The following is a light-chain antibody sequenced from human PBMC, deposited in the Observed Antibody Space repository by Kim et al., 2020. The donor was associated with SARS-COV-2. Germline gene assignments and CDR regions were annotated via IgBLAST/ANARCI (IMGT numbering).Light chain of an antibody. CDR3: QQYQIYPWT. J-gene: IGKJ1*01. CDR1: QSLSRR. V-gene: IGKV1-5*03. Sequence: ASVRDRVTITGRASQSLSRRLAWYQQKPGKPPKLLIHKTSRLQSGVPSRFSGSESGTEFTLTISSLQPDDFATYYCQQYQIYPWTFGQGTKVDIK. CDR2: KTS.